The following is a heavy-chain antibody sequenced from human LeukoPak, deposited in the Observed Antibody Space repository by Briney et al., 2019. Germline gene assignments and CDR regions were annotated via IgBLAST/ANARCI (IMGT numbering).Heavy chain of an antibody. V-gene: IGHV4-30-2*01. J-gene: IGHJ5*02. Sequence: SETLSLTCTVSGGSISSGGYSWSWIRQPPGTGLEWIGYIYHSGSTYYNPSLKSRVTISVDRSKNQFSLKLSSVTAADTAVYYCARAYNWNYGWFDPWGQGTLVTVSS. CDR2: IYHSGST. D-gene: IGHD1-7*01. CDR3: ARAYNWNYGWFDP. CDR1: GGSISSGGYS.